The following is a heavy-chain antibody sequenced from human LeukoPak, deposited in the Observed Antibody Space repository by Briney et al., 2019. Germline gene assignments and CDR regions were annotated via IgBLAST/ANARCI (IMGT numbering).Heavy chain of an antibody. CDR3: AKDTGRPIAVAATTFDY. V-gene: IGHV3-30-3*01. Sequence: GGSLRLSCAASGFTFSSYAMHWVRQAPGKGLEWVAVISYDGSNKYYADSVKGRFTISRDNSKNTLYLQMNSLRAEDTAVYYCAKDTGRPIAVAATTFDYWGQGTLVTVSS. D-gene: IGHD6-19*01. CDR1: GFTFSSYA. CDR2: ISYDGSNK. J-gene: IGHJ4*02.